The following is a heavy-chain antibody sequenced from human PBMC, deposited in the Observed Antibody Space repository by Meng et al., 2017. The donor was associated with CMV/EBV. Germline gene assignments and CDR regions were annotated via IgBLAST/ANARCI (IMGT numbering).Heavy chain of an antibody. V-gene: IGHV4-34*01. CDR1: GGSFSGYY. CDR2: INHSGST. Sequence: SQTLSLTCAVYGGSFSGYYWSWIRQPPGKGLEWIGEINHSGSTNYNPSLKSRVTISVDTSKNQFSLKLSSVTAADTAVYYCARVKRSTIVGWDYWGQGTLVTVSS. J-gene: IGHJ4*02. D-gene: IGHD5-24*01. CDR3: ARVKRSTIVGWDY.